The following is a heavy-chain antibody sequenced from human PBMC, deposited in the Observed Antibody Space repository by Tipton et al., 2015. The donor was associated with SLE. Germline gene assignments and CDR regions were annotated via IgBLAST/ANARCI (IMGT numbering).Heavy chain of an antibody. CDR2: VFRGGST. J-gene: IGHJ6*02. CDR3: ARGCSSSTCEPFYFFGMDV. D-gene: IGHD2-2*01. Sequence: TLSLTCSVYGDSLSGQYWSWIRQPPGKGLEWIGEVFRGGSTNYSPSLESRVTITVDMSKNQLSLRLISVTAADTAVYYCARGCSSSTCEPFYFFGMDVWGQVTTVTVSS. V-gene: IGHV4-34*01. CDR1: GDSLSGQY.